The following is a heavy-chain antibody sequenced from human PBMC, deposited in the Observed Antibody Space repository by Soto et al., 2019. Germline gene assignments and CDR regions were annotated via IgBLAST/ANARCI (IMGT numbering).Heavy chain of an antibody. J-gene: IGHJ5*02. V-gene: IGHV6-1*01. CDR1: GDSVSSNSAA. D-gene: IGHD3-3*01. CDR2: TYYRSKWYN. CDR3: SRRRFLEWLLWNWFDP. Sequence: PSQTLSLPRAISGDSVSSNSAAWNWIRQSPSRGLEWLGRTYYRSKWYNDYAVSVKSRITINPDTSKNQFSLKLSAVTAADTAVYYCSRRRFLEWLLWNWFDPWGQGTLVTVSS.